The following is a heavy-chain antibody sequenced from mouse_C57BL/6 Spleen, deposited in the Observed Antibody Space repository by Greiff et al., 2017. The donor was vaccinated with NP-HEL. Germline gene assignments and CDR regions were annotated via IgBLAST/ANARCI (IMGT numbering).Heavy chain of an antibody. CDR1: GFTFSSYG. D-gene: IGHD1-1*01. J-gene: IGHJ2*01. V-gene: IGHV5-6*01. Sequence: EVQVVESGGDLVKPGGSLKLSCAASGFTFSSYGMPWVRQTPDKRLEWVATISRGGSYTYYPDSVKGRFTISRDNSKSTLYLQISSLKSEDTAMYYCARDLATVVATSYFDYWGKGTTLTVSS. CDR3: ARDLATVVATSYFDY. CDR2: ISRGGSYT.